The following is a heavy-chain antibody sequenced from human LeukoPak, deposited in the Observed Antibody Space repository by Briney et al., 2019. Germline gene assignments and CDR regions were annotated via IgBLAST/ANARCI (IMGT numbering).Heavy chain of an antibody. Sequence: PGGSLRLSCAVSGFTFSSYWMHWVRQAPGKGLVWVSRISSDGSGTSYADSVKGRFTISRDNAKNTLYLQMSSLRAEDTAVYYCARATHPTYYDSSGYYQDYWGQGTLVTVSS. CDR2: ISSDGSGT. CDR3: ARATHPTYYDSSGYYQDY. J-gene: IGHJ4*02. CDR1: GFTFSSYW. D-gene: IGHD3-22*01. V-gene: IGHV3-74*01.